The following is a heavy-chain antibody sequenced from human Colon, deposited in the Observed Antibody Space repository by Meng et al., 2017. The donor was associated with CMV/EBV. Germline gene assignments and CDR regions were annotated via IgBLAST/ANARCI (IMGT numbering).Heavy chain of an antibody. CDR2: MKPNSGDT. Sequence: SVKVSCKASGYTCTSNAINWVRQDTGQGLEWMGWMKPNSGDTGYAPNFQGRITMTRNTSINTAYMELRSLTNEDTAIYYCARGIPDFWGQGTLVTVSS. CDR1: GYTCTSNA. D-gene: IGHD3/OR15-3a*01. CDR3: ARGIPDF. J-gene: IGHJ4*02. V-gene: IGHV1-8*01.